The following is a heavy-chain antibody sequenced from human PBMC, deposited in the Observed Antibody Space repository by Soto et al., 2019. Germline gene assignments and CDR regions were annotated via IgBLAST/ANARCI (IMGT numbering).Heavy chain of an antibody. V-gene: IGHV2-70*01. Sequence: ESGPTLVNPTQTLTLTCTFSGFSLSTSGMCVSWIRQPPGKALEWLALIDWDDDKYYSTSLKTRLTISKDTSKNQVVLTMTNMDPVDTATYYCARIRYYDSSGYYRIDAFDIWGQGTMVTVSS. CDR1: GFSLSTSGMC. J-gene: IGHJ3*02. D-gene: IGHD3-22*01. CDR2: IDWDDDK. CDR3: ARIRYYDSSGYYRIDAFDI.